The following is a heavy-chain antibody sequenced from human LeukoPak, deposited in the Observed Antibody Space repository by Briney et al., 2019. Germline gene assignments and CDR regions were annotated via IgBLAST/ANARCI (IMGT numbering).Heavy chain of an antibody. CDR3: ARRSYDFWSGYNTPQPFDY. V-gene: IGHV3-33*01. CDR2: IWYDGSNK. D-gene: IGHD3-3*01. Sequence: GGSLRLSCAASGFTFSSYGMHWVRQAPGKGLEWVAVIWYDGSNKYYADSVKGRFTISRDNSKNTLYLQMNSLRAEDTAVYYCARRSYDFWSGYNTPQPFDYWGQGTLVTVSS. CDR1: GFTFSSYG. J-gene: IGHJ4*02.